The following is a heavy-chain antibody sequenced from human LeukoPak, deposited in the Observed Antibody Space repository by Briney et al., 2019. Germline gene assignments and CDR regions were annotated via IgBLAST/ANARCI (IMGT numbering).Heavy chain of an antibody. V-gene: IGHV1-46*01. CDR1: GYIFTDYY. CDR2: INPSGGST. J-gene: IGHJ4*02. Sequence: ASVKVSCKASGYIFTDYYMHWVRQAPGQGLEWMGIINPSGGSTSYAQKFQGRVTMTRDTSTSTVYMELSSLRSEDTAVYYCAREGGKITFGGVTSFDYWGQGTLVTVSS. D-gene: IGHD3-16*01. CDR3: AREGGKITFGGVTSFDY.